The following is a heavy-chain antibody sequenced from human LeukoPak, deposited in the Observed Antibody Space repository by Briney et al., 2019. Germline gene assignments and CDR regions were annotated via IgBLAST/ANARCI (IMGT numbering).Heavy chain of an antibody. J-gene: IGHJ4*02. D-gene: IGHD6-19*01. CDR2: IYYSRST. Sequence: PSETLSLTCTVSGGSISSYSWSSIRQPPGKGLEWFGYIYYSRSTNYNPSLKSRVTISVDTSKNQFSLKLSSVTAADTAVYYCARIKGLGSGWAYFDYWGQGTLVTVSS. CDR1: GGSISSYS. CDR3: ARIKGLGSGWAYFDY. V-gene: IGHV4-59*01.